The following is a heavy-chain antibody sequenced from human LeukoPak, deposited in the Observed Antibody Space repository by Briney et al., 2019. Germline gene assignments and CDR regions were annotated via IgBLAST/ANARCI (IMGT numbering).Heavy chain of an antibody. V-gene: IGHV3-11*04. CDR1: GFIFSDYY. CDR3: ARDGPSYYYDSSGYGDFDY. CDR2: INNSGTII. Sequence: GGSLRLSCAASGFIFSDYYMSWIRQAPGKGLEWVSDINNSGTIINYAGSVKGRFTISRDNAKNSLYLQMNSLRAEDTAVYYCARDGPSYYYDSSGYGDFDYWGQGTLVTVSS. J-gene: IGHJ4*02. D-gene: IGHD3-22*01.